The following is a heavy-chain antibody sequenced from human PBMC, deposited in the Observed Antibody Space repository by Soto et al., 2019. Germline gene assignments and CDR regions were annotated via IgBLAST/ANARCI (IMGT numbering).Heavy chain of an antibody. Sequence: EVQLVETGGGLIQPGGSLRLSCAASGFTVSSNYMSWVRQAPGKGLEWVSVIYSGGSTYYADSVRGRFTISSDNSKNTLYLQMKSLRAEETAVYYCASDPPATKHGMDVWGQGTTVTVSS. CDR1: GFTVSSNY. V-gene: IGHV3-53*02. CDR2: IYSGGST. CDR3: ASDPPATKHGMDV. J-gene: IGHJ6*02.